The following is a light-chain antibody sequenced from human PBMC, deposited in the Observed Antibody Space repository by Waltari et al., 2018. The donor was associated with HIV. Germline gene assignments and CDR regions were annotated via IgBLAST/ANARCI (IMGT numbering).Light chain of an antibody. CDR2: SAS. CDR3: QQYGSSWT. V-gene: IGKV3-20*01. CDR1: QSVSSTY. Sequence: EIVLTQSPGTLSLSPGERATLSCRASQSVSSTYSAWYQQKPRQAPRLLIYSASSRATGIPDRFSGSGSGTDFTLTISRLEPEDFAVYYCQQYGSSWTFGQGTKVESK. J-gene: IGKJ1*01.